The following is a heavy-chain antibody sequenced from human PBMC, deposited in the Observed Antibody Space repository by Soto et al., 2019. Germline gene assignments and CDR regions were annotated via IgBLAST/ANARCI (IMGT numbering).Heavy chain of an antibody. CDR2: VYHNGRT. CDR1: GGYIGSYY. V-gene: IGHV4-59*01. D-gene: IGHD2-2*01. J-gene: IGHJ6*02. CDR3: ARDHVVIVPAVDYYYYYGIDV. Sequence: NPSETLSLTCTVSGGYIGSYYWSWIRQTPGKGLEWIGNVYHNGRTNYSPSFKSRVTIILDTSRNQFSLKLDSVTAADTAVYYCARDHVVIVPAVDYYYYYGIDVWGQGTTVTVSS.